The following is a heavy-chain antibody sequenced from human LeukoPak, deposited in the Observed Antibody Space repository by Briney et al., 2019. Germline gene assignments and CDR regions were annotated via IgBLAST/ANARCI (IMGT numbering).Heavy chain of an antibody. CDR3: AKAPYYYDSSGYYYKEYYFDY. D-gene: IGHD3-22*01. Sequence: PGGSLRLSCAASGFTFSSYAMSWVRQAPGKGLEWVSAIRGSGGSTYYAAPVKGRYTISRDNSKNTLYLQMNSLRAEDTAVYYCAKAPYYYDSSGYYYKEYYFDYWGQGTLVTVSS. CDR1: GFTFSSYA. CDR2: IRGSGGST. J-gene: IGHJ4*02. V-gene: IGHV3-23*01.